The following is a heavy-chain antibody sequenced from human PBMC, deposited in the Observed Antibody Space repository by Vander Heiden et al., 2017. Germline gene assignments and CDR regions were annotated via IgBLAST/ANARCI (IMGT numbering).Heavy chain of an antibody. CDR1: GGSISTYN. D-gene: IGHD2-15*01. V-gene: IGHV4-59*01. J-gene: IGHJ4*02. Sequence: VQLQESGPGLAKPSETLSLTCTVSGGSISTYNWSWIRQPPGKGLEWLGYIYFSGTTKYNPSLKSRVTMSVNMSKNQFSLNLTSVTAADTAVYYCARETASGEFDYWGQGALVTVSS. CDR2: IYFSGTT. CDR3: ARETASGEFDY.